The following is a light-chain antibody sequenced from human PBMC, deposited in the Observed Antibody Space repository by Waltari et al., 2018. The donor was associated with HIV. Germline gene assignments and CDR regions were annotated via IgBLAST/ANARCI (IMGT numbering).Light chain of an antibody. CDR1: QGIKLE. CDR3: LQHSDVPRT. J-gene: IGKJ1*01. Sequence: DIQMTQSPSSLSAPVAGRVSITCRASQGIKLELGWYQQSPGQAPRRRIYSASRLHPGVRARFRGGGSGTDVFLSIDGLQPEDVGTYCCLQHSDVPRTFGQGT. V-gene: IGKV1-17*01. CDR2: SAS.